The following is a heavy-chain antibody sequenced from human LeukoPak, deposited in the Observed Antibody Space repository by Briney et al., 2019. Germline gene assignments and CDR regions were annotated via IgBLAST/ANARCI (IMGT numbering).Heavy chain of an antibody. J-gene: IGHJ5*02. D-gene: IGHD1-14*01. CDR2: IQNDGSNK. Sequence: GGSLRLSCTASGFTFSTYGMHWVRQAPGKGLEWVAFIQNDGSNKYNADSVRGRFTISRDNSKNTLYLQMNSLRSEDTAVYYCAREEMGGTTRSGALTWGQGTLVTVSS. V-gene: IGHV3-30*02. CDR3: AREEMGGTTRSGALT. CDR1: GFTFSTYG.